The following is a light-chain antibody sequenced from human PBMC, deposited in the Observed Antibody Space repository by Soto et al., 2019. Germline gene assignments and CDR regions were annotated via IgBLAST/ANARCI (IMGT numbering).Light chain of an antibody. CDR3: QQYKSYLYT. CDR1: QGISSW. Sequence: DIQMTQSPSSVSASVGDRVTITCRASQGISSWLAWYQQKPGKAPKLLIYAASSLQSGVPSRFGGSGSGTEFTLTISSLQPDDVATYYCQQYKSYLYTFGQGTRLEIK. J-gene: IGKJ5*01. V-gene: IGKV1-12*01. CDR2: AAS.